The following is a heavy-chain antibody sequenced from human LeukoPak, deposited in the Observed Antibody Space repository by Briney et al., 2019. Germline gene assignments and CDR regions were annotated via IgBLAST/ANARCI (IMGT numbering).Heavy chain of an antibody. CDR1: GFTFSSYS. Sequence: GGSLRLFCAASGFTFSSYSVIWARQAPGKGLEWVSYVSSSGTTTYYADSVKGRFTISRDNGKNLVSLQMNSLRDEDTAVYYCARADRDGNKRFLDWGQGTLVTVSS. CDR2: VSSSGTTT. V-gene: IGHV3-48*02. J-gene: IGHJ4*02. CDR3: ARADRDGNKRFLD. D-gene: IGHD5-24*01.